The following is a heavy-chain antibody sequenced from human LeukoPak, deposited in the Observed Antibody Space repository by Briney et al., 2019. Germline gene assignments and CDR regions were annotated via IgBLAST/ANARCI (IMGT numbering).Heavy chain of an antibody. CDR2: IKTDGSEK. CDR3: ATYSSLNRREFQY. CDR1: GFTFSNYW. V-gene: IGHV3-7*01. J-gene: IGHJ1*01. Sequence: GGSLRLSCEGSGFTFSNYWMGWVRQAPGKGLQWVASIKTDGSEKHYVDSVKGRFTISRDNAKNSLYLQMNSLRAEDTAVYYCATYSSLNRREFQYWGQGTLLTVSS. D-gene: IGHD3-22*01.